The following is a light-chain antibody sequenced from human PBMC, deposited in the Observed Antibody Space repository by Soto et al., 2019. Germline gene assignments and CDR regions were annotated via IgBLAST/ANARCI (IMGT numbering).Light chain of an antibody. Sequence: DIQMTQSPSTLSASVGDRVIITCRASQSIGNLLAWYQQKPGKAPNLLIYKASTLESGAPSRFSGSGSGTEFTLTISSLQPDDFATYYCQHYNTYSPFGGGTKVEIK. V-gene: IGKV1-5*03. CDR2: KAS. J-gene: IGKJ4*02. CDR1: QSIGNL. CDR3: QHYNTYSP.